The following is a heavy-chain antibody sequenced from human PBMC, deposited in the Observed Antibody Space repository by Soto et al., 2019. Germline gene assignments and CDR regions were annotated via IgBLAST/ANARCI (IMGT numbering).Heavy chain of an antibody. Sequence: QPGGSLRLSCAASGFTFSSYAMSWVRQAPGKGLEWVPAISGSGGSTYYADSVKGRFTISRDNSKNTLYLQMNSLRAEDTAVYYCAKXFTMVRGEEYYYYGMDVWGQGTTVTVSS. V-gene: IGHV3-23*01. J-gene: IGHJ6*02. CDR1: GFTFSSYA. CDR2: ISGSGGST. D-gene: IGHD3-10*01. CDR3: AKXFTMVRGEEYYYYGMDV.